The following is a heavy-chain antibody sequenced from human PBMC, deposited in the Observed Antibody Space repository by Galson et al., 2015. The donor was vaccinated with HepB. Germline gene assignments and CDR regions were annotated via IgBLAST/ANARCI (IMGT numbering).Heavy chain of an antibody. J-gene: IGHJ3*02. CDR2: IYSGGST. CDR3: ARKLGIVAFDI. Sequence: SLRLSCAASGFTVSSNYMSWVRQAPGKGLEWVSVIYSGGSTYYADSVKGRFTISRDNSKNTLYLQMNSLRAEDPAVYYCARKLGIVAFDIWGQGTMVTVSS. CDR1: GFTVSSNY. V-gene: IGHV3-53*01. D-gene: IGHD7-27*01.